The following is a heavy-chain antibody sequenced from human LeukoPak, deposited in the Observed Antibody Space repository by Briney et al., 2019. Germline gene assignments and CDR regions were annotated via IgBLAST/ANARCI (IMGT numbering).Heavy chain of an antibody. CDR1: GFTFSIYG. V-gene: IGHV3-30*03. CDR3: ASVGVSGWYYFDY. J-gene: IGHJ4*02. CDR2: ISYDGSNK. D-gene: IGHD6-19*01. Sequence: PGGSLRLSCAASGFTFSIYGMHWVRQAPGKGLEWVAVISYDGSNKYYADSVKGRFTISRDNSKNTLYLQMNSLRAEDTAVYYCASVGVSGWYYFDYWGQGTLVTVSS.